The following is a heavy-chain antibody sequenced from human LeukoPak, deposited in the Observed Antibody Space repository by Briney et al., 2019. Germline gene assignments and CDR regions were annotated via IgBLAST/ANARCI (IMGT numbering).Heavy chain of an antibody. V-gene: IGHV3-30*18. J-gene: IGHJ6*02. CDR3: AKDEYYDFWSGYYENYYYYGMDV. Sequence: PGGSLRLSCAASGFTFSSYGMHWVRQAPGKGLEWVAVISYDGSNKYYADSVKGRFTISRDNSKNTLYLQMNSLRAEDTAVYYCAKDEYYDFWSGYYENYYYYGMDVWGQGTTVTVSS. CDR2: ISYDGSNK. CDR1: GFTFSSYG. D-gene: IGHD3-3*01.